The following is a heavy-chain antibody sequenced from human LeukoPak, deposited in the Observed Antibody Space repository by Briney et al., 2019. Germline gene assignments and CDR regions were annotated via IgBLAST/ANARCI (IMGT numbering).Heavy chain of an antibody. Sequence: GESLKISCKGSGYSFTSYWIGWVRQMPGKGLEWMGIIYPGDSNTKYSPSFQGQVTISADKSISTSYLQWSSLKASDTAMYYCARPEQIVGAHYWGQGTLVTVSS. J-gene: IGHJ4*02. D-gene: IGHD1-26*01. V-gene: IGHV5-51*01. CDR3: ARPEQIVGAHY. CDR2: IYPGDSNT. CDR1: GYSFTSYW.